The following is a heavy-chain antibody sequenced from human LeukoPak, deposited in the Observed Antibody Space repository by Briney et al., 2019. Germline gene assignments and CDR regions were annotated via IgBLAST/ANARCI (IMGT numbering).Heavy chain of an antibody. CDR2: IRYDGSDK. Sequence: GGSLRLSCAASGFTFSSSWMSWVRQAPGKGLEWVAFIRYDGSDKYYADSVKGRFTISRDTSKNTLYLQMYSLKSEDTAVYYCAKEFSVRVHGKNNWLDPWGQGTLVTVSS. CDR3: AKEFSVRVHGKNNWLDP. CDR1: GFTFSSSW. D-gene: IGHD1-1*01. J-gene: IGHJ5*02. V-gene: IGHV3-30*02.